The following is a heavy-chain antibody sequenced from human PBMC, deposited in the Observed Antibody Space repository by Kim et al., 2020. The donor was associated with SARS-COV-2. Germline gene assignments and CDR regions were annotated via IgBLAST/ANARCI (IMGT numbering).Heavy chain of an antibody. D-gene: IGHD3-9*01. J-gene: IGHJ4*02. Sequence: NYAQKFQGRVTSTADESTSTAYMELSSLRSEDTAVYYCANLDILTGYPDYWGQGTLVTVSS. CDR3: ANLDILTGYPDY. V-gene: IGHV1-69*01.